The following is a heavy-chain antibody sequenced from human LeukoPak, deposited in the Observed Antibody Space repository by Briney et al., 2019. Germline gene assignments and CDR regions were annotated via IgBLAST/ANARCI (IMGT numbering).Heavy chain of an antibody. Sequence: SETLSLTCAVSGYSISSGYYWGWIRQPPGQGLEWIGSIYHSGSTYYNPSLKSRVTTSVDTSKNQFSLKLSSVTAADTAVYYRARENYDILTGSFDYWGQGTLVTVSS. CDR1: GYSISSGYY. V-gene: IGHV4-38-2*02. J-gene: IGHJ4*02. D-gene: IGHD3-9*01. CDR3: ARENYDILTGSFDY. CDR2: IYHSGST.